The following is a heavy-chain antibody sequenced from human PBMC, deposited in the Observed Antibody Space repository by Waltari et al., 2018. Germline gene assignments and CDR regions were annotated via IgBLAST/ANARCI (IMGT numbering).Heavy chain of an antibody. Sequence: LLVESGGGLVQPGGSLRLPCEASHCVFSSSWLHGVRHVPGKGVVWVSRINRDGSSQMYADSVRGRVSVSRDNAKNALFLQMSSLRPEDTALYYCAGEMGLRSHRGFEIWGQGTEVTVSS. D-gene: IGHD4-17*01. V-gene: IGHV3-74*03. CDR2: INRDGSSQ. CDR1: HCVFSSSW. J-gene: IGHJ3*02. CDR3: AGEMGLRSHRGFEI.